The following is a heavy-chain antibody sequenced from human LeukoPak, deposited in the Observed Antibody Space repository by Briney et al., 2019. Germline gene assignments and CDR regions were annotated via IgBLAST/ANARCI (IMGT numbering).Heavy chain of an antibody. CDR2: ISSSSSYI. CDR3: ARDYYGSGSYYYYYYYMDV. J-gene: IGHJ6*03. CDR1: GFTFSSYS. Sequence: PGGSLRLSCAASGFTFSSYSMNWVRQAPGKGLEWVSSISSSSSYIYYADSVKGRFTISRDNAKNSLYLQMNSLRAEDTAVYYCARDYYGSGSYYYYYYYMDVWGKGTTVTVSS. D-gene: IGHD3-10*01. V-gene: IGHV3-21*01.